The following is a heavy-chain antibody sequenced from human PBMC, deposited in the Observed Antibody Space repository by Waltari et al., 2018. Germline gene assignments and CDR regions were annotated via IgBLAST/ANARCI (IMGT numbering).Heavy chain of an antibody. J-gene: IGHJ4*02. CDR3: VQLPGY. D-gene: IGHD2-15*01. CDR1: GGSIDSTYNY. V-gene: IGHV4-39*01. CDR2: HYYSGST. Sequence: QVQLQESGPGLVKPSENLSLTCTVSGGSIDSTYNYWGWIRQPPGKGLEWIGSHYYSGSTHYNPSLKSRVTISVDTSKNQFSLKLTSVTAADTAVYYCVQLPGYWGQGILVTVSS.